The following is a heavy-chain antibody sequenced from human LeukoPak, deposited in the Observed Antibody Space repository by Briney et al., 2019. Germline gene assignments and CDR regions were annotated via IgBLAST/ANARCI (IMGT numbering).Heavy chain of an antibody. J-gene: IGHJ6*02. V-gene: IGHV7-4-1*02. CDR1: GYTFTIYA. D-gene: IGHD6-19*01. CDR2: INTNTGNP. Sequence: ASVKVSCKASGYTFTIYAMNWVRQAPGQGLEWMGWINTNTGNPTYAQGFTGRFVFSLDTSVSTAYLQISSLKAEDTAVYYCAVAVAYYYYYGMDVWGQGTLVTVSS. CDR3: AVAVAYYYYYGMDV.